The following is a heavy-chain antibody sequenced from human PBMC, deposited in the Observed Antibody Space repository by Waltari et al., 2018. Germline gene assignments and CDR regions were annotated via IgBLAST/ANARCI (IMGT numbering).Heavy chain of an antibody. V-gene: IGHV3-48*01. Sequence: EVQLVESGGGLVQPGGSLRLSCAASGFTFSSYAMTWFRQAPGKGLEWVSYISSSSSTIYYEDSVKGRFTISRDNAKRSLYLQMNSLRAEDTAVYYCASGSYSYGLGYWGQGTLVTVSS. CDR3: ASGSYSYGLGY. D-gene: IGHD5-18*01. CDR2: ISSSSSTI. J-gene: IGHJ4*02. CDR1: GFTFSSYA.